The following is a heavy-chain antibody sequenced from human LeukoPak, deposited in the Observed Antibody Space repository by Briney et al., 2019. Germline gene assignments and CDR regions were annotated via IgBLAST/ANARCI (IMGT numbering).Heavy chain of an antibody. CDR1: GYTFTSYA. J-gene: IGHJ4*02. V-gene: IGHV7-4-1*02. D-gene: IGHD5-24*01. CDR2: INTNTGNP. CDR3: ARLSDRDIDY. Sequence: ASVKVSCKASGYTFTSYAMNWVRQAPGQGLEWMGWINTNTGNPTYAQGFAGQFFFSLDTSVSTAYLQISSLKAEDTAVYYCARLSDRDIDYWGQGTLVTVSS.